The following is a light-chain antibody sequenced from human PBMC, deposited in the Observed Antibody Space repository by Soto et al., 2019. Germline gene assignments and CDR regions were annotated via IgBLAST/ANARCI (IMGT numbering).Light chain of an antibody. CDR2: DNN. Sequence: QSVLTQPPSASGTPGQRVTISCSGSTSNIGGNTVNWYQQLPGTAPKLLIYDNNQRPSGVPDRFSGPKSGPSASLAISGLQSEDEADYYCAAWDDGLNAVIFGGGTKLTVL. CDR1: TSNIGGNT. V-gene: IGLV1-44*01. J-gene: IGLJ2*01. CDR3: AAWDDGLNAVI.